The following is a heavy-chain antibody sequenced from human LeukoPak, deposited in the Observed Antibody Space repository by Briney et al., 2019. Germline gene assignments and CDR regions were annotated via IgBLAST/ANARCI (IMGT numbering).Heavy chain of an antibody. CDR3: ARLEMSTIKDGDF. D-gene: IGHD5-24*01. J-gene: IGHJ4*02. CDR1: GFTFSRYW. Sequence: GGSLRLSCAASGFTFSRYWMSWVRQAPGKGLEWVAHIKQDGSEKYYVGSVRGRFTISRDNAKNSLYLQMNSLRAEDTAVYYCARLEMSTIKDGDFWGQGTLVTVSS. V-gene: IGHV3-7*01. CDR2: IKQDGSEK.